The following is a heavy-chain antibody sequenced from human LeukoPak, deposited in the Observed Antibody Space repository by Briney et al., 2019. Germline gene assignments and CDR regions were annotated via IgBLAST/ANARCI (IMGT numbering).Heavy chain of an antibody. V-gene: IGHV3-15*07. D-gene: IGHD3-22*01. Sequence: GGSLRLSCAASGFTFSNAWMNWVRQAPGKGLEWVGRIKSKTDGGTTDYAAPVKGRFTVSRDDSKNTLYLQMNSLKTEDTAVYYCTTDLSDSSGYYVYYWGQGTLVTVSS. CDR1: GFTFSNAW. CDR3: TTDLSDSSGYYVYY. CDR2: IKSKTDGGTT. J-gene: IGHJ4*02.